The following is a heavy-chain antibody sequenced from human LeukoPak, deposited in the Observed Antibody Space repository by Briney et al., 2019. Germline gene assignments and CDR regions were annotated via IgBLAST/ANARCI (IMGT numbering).Heavy chain of an antibody. V-gene: IGHV4-59*12. D-gene: IGHD6-13*01. Sequence: SETLSLTCTVSGGSISSYYWSWIRQPPGKGLEWIGYIYYSGSTNYNPSLKSRVTISVDTSKNQFSLKLSSVTAADTAVYYCARYLPYSSSWYERGGYYYYYMDVWGKGTTVTVSS. CDR1: GGSISSYY. CDR2: IYYSGST. J-gene: IGHJ6*03. CDR3: ARYLPYSSSWYERGGYYYYYMDV.